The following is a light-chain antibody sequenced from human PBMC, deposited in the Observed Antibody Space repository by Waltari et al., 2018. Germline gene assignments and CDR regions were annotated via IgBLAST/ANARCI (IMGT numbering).Light chain of an antibody. CDR2: EGT. V-gene: IGLV2-8*01. CDR3: SSFAGSDNLDI. CDR1: SNDVGGYNY. J-gene: IGLJ2*01. Sequence: QSALTQPPSASGSLGQSVPISCSGPSNDVGGYNYVSWYQQHSGKAPRLILYEGTGRPSGVPERFSGSKAGNTASLTVSGLQAEDEADYYCSSFAGSDNLDIFGGGTKLTVL.